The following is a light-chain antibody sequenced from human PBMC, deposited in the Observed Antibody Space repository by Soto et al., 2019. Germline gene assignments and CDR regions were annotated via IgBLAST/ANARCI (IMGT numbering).Light chain of an antibody. CDR1: QDISRF. V-gene: IGKV1-17*03. Sequence: DVQMTQSPSAMSASVGDRITITCRASQDISRFVAWFQQKPGQVLERLIYDTSTLQPGVPSRFSGSGSGTEFTRAITGLQPEDFATYYCLQHNSYPYTFGQGTKLEIK. J-gene: IGKJ2*01. CDR3: LQHNSYPYT. CDR2: DTS.